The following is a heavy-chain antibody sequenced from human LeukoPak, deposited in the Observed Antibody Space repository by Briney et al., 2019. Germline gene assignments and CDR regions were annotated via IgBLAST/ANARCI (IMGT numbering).Heavy chain of an antibody. CDR3: AKRDIVIRGVLMMGFNKAAYYLDY. Sequence: GGSLRLSCVVSGITVSNYDMSWVRQAPGKGLEWVSGIRESGGGTNYADSVKGRFTISTYNSKNTVYLHMNSLVDEDTVVYFCAKRDIVIRGVLMMGFNKAAYYLDYWGPGILVNVSS. V-gene: IGHV3-23*01. CDR1: GITVSNYD. J-gene: IGHJ4*02. CDR2: IRESGGGT. D-gene: IGHD3-10*01.